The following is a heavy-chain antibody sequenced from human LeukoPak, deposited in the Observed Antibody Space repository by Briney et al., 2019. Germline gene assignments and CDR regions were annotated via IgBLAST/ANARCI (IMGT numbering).Heavy chain of an antibody. V-gene: IGHV3-23*01. Sequence: GGSLRLSCAASGFTFSSYAMSWVRQAPGKGLEWVSAISGSGGSTYYADSVKGRFTISRDNSKNTLYLQMNSLRAEDTAVYYCASRYCSGGSCYSVFWFDPWGQGTLVTVSS. CDR2: ISGSGGST. CDR1: GFTFSSYA. CDR3: ASRYCSGGSCYSVFWFDP. D-gene: IGHD2-15*01. J-gene: IGHJ5*02.